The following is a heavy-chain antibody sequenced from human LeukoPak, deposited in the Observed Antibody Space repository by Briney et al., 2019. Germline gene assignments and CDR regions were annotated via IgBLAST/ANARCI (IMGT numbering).Heavy chain of an antibody. D-gene: IGHD3-10*01. CDR3: AKASQGSPYYYYYMDV. CDR1: GFTFSSYA. J-gene: IGHJ6*03. V-gene: IGHV3-23*01. Sequence: GGSLRPSCAASGFTFSSYAMSWVRQAPGKGLEWVSAISGSGGSTYNADSVKGRFTISRDNSKNTLYLQMNSLRAEDTAVYYCAKASQGSPYYYYYMDVWGKGTTVTVSS. CDR2: ISGSGGST.